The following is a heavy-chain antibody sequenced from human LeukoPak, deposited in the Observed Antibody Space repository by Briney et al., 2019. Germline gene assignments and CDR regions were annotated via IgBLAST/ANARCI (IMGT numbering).Heavy chain of an antibody. CDR1: GGSISSYY. V-gene: IGHV4-59*08. D-gene: IGHD4-23*01. CDR2: IYYSGST. J-gene: IGHJ4*02. Sequence: SETLSLTCTVSGGSISSYYWSWIRQPPGKGLEWIGYIYYSGSTNYNPSLKSRVTISVDTSKNQFSLKLSSVTAADTAEYYCARHSYGGNSLSDFDYWGQGTLVTVSS. CDR3: ARHSYGGNSLSDFDY.